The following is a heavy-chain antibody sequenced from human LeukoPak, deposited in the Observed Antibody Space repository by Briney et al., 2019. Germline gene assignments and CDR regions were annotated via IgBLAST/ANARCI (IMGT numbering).Heavy chain of an antibody. J-gene: IGHJ4*02. CDR3: ARGRHLPGIAAAARGSEMDY. Sequence: SQTLSLTCTVSGGSISSGGYYWSWIRQPPGKGLEWIGEINHSGSTNYNPSLKSRVTISVDTSKNQFSLKLSSVTAADTAVYYCARGRHLPGIAAAARGSEMDYWGQGTLVTVSS. V-gene: IGHV4-30-2*01. CDR2: INHSGST. D-gene: IGHD6-13*01. CDR1: GGSISSGGYY.